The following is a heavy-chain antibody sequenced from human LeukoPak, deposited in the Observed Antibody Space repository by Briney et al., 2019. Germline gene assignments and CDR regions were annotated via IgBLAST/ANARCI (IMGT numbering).Heavy chain of an antibody. CDR1: GGSFSGYY. CDR3: ARWEGGSSYDFDY. J-gene: IGHJ4*02. CDR2: INHSGST. D-gene: IGHD1-26*01. V-gene: IGHV4-34*01. Sequence: SSETLSLTCAVYGGSFSGYYWSWLRQPPGKGREWIGEINHSGSTNYNPSLKSRVTISVDTSKNQFSLKLSSVTAADTAVYYCARWEGGSSYDFDYWGQGTLVTVSS.